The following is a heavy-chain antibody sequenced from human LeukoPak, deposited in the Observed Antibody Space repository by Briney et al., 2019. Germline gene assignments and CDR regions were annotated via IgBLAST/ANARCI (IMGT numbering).Heavy chain of an antibody. CDR2: IKQDGSEK. V-gene: IGHV3-7*01. D-gene: IGHD3-22*01. J-gene: IGHJ4*02. CDR1: GFTFSSYW. CDR3: ARECRGAVNYYDSSGTLGFDY. Sequence: QPGGSLRLSCAASGFTFSSYWMSWVRQAPGKGLEGVANIKQDGSEKYYVDSVKGRFTISRDNAKNSLYLQMNSLRAEDTAVYYCARECRGAVNYYDSSGTLGFDYWGQGTLVTVSS.